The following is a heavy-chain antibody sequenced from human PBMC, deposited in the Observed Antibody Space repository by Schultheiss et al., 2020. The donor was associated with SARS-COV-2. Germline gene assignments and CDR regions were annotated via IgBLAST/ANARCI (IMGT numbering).Heavy chain of an antibody. CDR1: GFTFSSYA. D-gene: IGHD4-17*01. Sequence: GESLKISCAASGFTFSSYAMHWVRQAPGKGLEWVAIISYDGSNKYYADSVKDRFPISRDNSKNTLYLQMNSLRAEDTAVYYCARGPGGDYVGWGQGTLVTVSS. CDR3: ARGPGGDYVG. V-gene: IGHV3-30*04. CDR2: ISYDGSNK. J-gene: IGHJ4*02.